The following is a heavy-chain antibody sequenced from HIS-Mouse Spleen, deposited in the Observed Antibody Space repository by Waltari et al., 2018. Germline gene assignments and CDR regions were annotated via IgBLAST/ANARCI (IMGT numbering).Heavy chain of an antibody. D-gene: IGHD6-13*01. V-gene: IGHV4-39*07. CDR3: AREIPYSSSWYDWYFDL. Sequence: QLQLQESGPGLVKPAETLSLTCTVSGGPISSSSYYLGWIRQPPGKGLEWIGCRYYSGRTYYTRSRKSRVPISVDTSKNQFSLKLSSVTAADTAVYYCAREIPYSSSWYDWYFDLWGRGTLVTVSS. CDR2: RYYSGRT. J-gene: IGHJ2*01. CDR1: GGPISSSSYY.